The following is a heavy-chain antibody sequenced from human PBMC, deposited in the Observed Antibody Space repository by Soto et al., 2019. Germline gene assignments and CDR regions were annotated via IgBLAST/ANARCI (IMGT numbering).Heavy chain of an antibody. Sequence: GSLRLSCAASGFTFSSYWMSWVRQAPGKGLEWVANIKQDGSEKYYVDSVKGRFTISRDNAKNSLYLQMNSLRAEDTAVYYCARDRSDYYDSSGYYPDAFDIWGQGTMVTVSS. J-gene: IGHJ3*02. CDR3: ARDRSDYYDSSGYYPDAFDI. D-gene: IGHD3-22*01. CDR2: IKQDGSEK. CDR1: GFTFSSYW. V-gene: IGHV3-7*03.